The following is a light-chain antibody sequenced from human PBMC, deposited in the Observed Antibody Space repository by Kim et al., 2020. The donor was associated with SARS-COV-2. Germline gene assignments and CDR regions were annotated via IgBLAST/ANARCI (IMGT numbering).Light chain of an antibody. CDR1: QSVSSY. V-gene: IGKV3-11*01. CDR3: QQRSNLLT. Sequence: SLSPGERATLSCRASQSVSSYLAWYQQKPDQAPRLLIYDASNRATGIPARFSGSGSGTDFTLTISSLEPEDFAVYYCQQRSNLLTFGGGTKVDIK. J-gene: IGKJ4*01. CDR2: DAS.